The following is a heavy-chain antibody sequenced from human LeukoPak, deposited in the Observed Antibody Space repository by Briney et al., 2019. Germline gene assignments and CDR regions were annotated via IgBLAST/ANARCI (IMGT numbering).Heavy chain of an antibody. CDR1: GFTFSSYA. CDR2: ISGSGGST. D-gene: IGHD6-13*01. Sequence: GGSLRLSCAASGFTFSSYAMNWVRQAPGKGLEWVSAISGSGGSTYYADSVKGRFTISRDNSKNTLYLQMNSLRAEDAAVYYCARGYSSSWYNWFDPWGQGTLVTVSS. V-gene: IGHV3-23*01. CDR3: ARGYSSSWYNWFDP. J-gene: IGHJ5*02.